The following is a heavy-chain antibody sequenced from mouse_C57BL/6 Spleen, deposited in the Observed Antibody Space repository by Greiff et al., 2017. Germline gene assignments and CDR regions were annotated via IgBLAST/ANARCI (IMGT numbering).Heavy chain of an antibody. J-gene: IGHJ3*01. Sequence: VKLVESGPELVKPGASVKLSCKASGYTFTSYDINWVKQRPGQGLEWIGWIYPRDGSTKYNEKFKGKATLTVDTSSSTAYMELHSLTSEDSAVYFWARGTTAAYWGQGTLVTVSA. CDR1: GYTFTSYD. D-gene: IGHD1-2*01. CDR2: IYPRDGST. CDR3: ARGTTAAY. V-gene: IGHV1-85*01.